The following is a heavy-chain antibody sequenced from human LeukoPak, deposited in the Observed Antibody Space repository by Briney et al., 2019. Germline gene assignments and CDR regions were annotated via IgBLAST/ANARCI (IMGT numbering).Heavy chain of an antibody. CDR1: GGSISSGSYY. Sequence: SETLSLTCTVSGGSISSGSYYWSWIRQPPGKGLEWIGYIYYSGSTNYNPSLKSRVTISVDTSKNQFSLKLSSVTAADTAVYYCAGRYYDSSGYGYWGQGTLVTVSS. CDR2: IYYSGST. J-gene: IGHJ4*02. V-gene: IGHV4-61*01. D-gene: IGHD3-22*01. CDR3: AGRYYDSSGYGY.